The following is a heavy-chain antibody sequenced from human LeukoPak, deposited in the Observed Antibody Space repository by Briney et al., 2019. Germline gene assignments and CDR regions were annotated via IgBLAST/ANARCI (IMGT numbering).Heavy chain of an antibody. D-gene: IGHD1-26*01. CDR3: ARGLSGSYRLAGDY. V-gene: IGHV4-34*01. J-gene: IGHJ4*02. CDR2: INHSGST. CDR1: GGSFSGYY. Sequence: SETLSLTCAVYGGSFSGYYWSWIRQPPGKGLEWIGEINHSGSTNYNPSLKSRVTISVDTSKNQFSLKLSSVTAADTAVYYCARGLSGSYRLAGDYWGQGTLVTVSS.